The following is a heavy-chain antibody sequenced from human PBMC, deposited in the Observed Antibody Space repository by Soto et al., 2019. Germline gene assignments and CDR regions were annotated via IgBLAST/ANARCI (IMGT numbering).Heavy chain of an antibody. Sequence: SVKVSYKTSGGTFSSYAINWVRQAPGQGLEWMGGIVPLFRTTNYAQKFQGRVTITADTSTYTVYMELSELRSGDTAVYYCARGGYSSTWSNLLDRSGLDVWGQGTTVTVSS. CDR2: IVPLFRTT. J-gene: IGHJ6*02. CDR1: GGTFSSYA. CDR3: ARGGYSSTWSNLLDRSGLDV. V-gene: IGHV1-69*06. D-gene: IGHD6-13*01.